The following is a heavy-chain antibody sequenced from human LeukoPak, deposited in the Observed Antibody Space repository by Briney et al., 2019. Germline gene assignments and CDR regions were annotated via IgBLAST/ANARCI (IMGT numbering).Heavy chain of an antibody. J-gene: IGHJ5*02. CDR1: GGSIINHY. V-gene: IGHV4-4*07. Sequence: PSETLSLTCTVSGGSIINHYLSWIRQPAGKGLEWIGRIYSSGSANYSPSLKSRVSMSIDTSNNHFSLNLTSVTAAATALYFCARDVRYASGWSTPESWGQGTLVTVSS. CDR3: ARDVRYASGWSTPES. D-gene: IGHD6-19*01. CDR2: IYSSGSA.